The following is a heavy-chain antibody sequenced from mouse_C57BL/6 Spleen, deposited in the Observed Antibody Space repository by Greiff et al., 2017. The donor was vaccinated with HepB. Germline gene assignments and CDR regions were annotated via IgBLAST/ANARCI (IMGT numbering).Heavy chain of an antibody. J-gene: IGHJ1*03. CDR2: ISDGGSYT. Sequence: EVKLVESGGGLVKPGGSLKLSCAASGFTFSSYAMSWVRQTPEKRLEWVATISDGGSYTYYTDNVKGRFTISRDNAKTNLYLQMSHLKTEDTAMYYCARGKSYGGYFDVWGTGTTVTVSS. CDR1: GFTFSSYA. CDR3: ARGKSYGGYFDV. D-gene: IGHD1-1*01. V-gene: IGHV5-4*03.